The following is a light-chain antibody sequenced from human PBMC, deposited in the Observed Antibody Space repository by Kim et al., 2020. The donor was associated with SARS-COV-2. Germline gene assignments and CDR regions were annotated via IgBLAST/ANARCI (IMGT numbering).Light chain of an antibody. CDR3: KQYYSYPWT. V-gene: IGKV1-8*01. CDR1: QGISSN. CDR2: AAS. J-gene: IGKJ1*01. Sequence: ASTGDRVTITCRASQGISSNLAWYQPKPGKAPNLLICAASTLQSGVPSRFSGSGSGTDFTLTSSGLQSEDFATYYCKQYYSYPWTFGQGTKVDIK.